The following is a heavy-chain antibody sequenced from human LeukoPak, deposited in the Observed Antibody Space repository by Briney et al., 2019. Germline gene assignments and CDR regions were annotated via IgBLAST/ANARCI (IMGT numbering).Heavy chain of an antibody. V-gene: IGHV3-49*04. CDR3: TRENWYLDY. CDR1: GFTFGVYT. D-gene: IGHD1-1*01. Sequence: GRSLTLSCTASGFTFGVYTMSWVRQAPGKGLEWVGLISRKSSGATTEYAASVQGRFTFSRDESKSIAYLQMNSLKTEDTAIYYCTRENWYLDYWGQGTLVTVSS. J-gene: IGHJ4*02. CDR2: ISRKSSGATT.